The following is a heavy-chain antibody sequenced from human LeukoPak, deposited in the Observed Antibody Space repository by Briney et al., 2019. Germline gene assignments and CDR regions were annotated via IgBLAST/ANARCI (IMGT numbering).Heavy chain of an antibody. V-gene: IGHV4-59*08. CDR1: GGSIRSFY. J-gene: IGHJ4*02. CDR2: VFYTGDT. D-gene: IGHD2-15*01. CDR3: ARHPFATPFDH. Sequence: SETLSLTCAVSGGSIRSFYWSWIRQPPGKGLEWIGYVFYTGDTNSNPSLKSRVTMSLDTSKNQLSLRLTSVTAADTAVYYCARHPFATPFDHWGRGTLVTVSS.